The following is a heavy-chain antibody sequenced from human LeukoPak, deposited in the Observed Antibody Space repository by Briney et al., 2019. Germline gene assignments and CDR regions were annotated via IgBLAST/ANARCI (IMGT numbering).Heavy chain of an antibody. Sequence: PSETLSLTCTVSGGSISSSYCSWIRQPPGKGLEWIGYIYHSESTNYNPSLKSRVTISVDTSKNQFSLELSSVTAADTAVYYCARQAGGTSGPFDYWGQGTLVTVSS. D-gene: IGHD4-23*01. CDR3: ARQAGGTSGPFDY. J-gene: IGHJ4*02. CDR2: IYHSEST. CDR1: GGSISSSY. V-gene: IGHV4-59*08.